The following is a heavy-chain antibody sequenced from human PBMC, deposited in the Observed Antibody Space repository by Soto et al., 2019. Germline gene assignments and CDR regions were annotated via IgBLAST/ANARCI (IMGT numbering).Heavy chain of an antibody. CDR2: IKEDGSEK. CDR3: VSCSGGNCQSLH. Sequence: LRLSCAASGFIFSSYWMTWVRQAPGRGLQWVANIKEDGSEKYYLDSVRGRFTISRDNAKSSLYLQMNSLSAEDTAVYYCVSCSGGNCQSLHWGQGSLVPVSS. V-gene: IGHV3-7*02. CDR1: GFIFSSYW. J-gene: IGHJ4*02. D-gene: IGHD2-15*01.